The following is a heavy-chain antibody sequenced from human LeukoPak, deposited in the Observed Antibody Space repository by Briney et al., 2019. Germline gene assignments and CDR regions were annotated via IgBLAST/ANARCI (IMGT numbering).Heavy chain of an antibody. CDR2: INWNGGST. CDR1: GFTFDDYG. J-gene: IGHJ4*02. V-gene: IGHV3-20*01. D-gene: IGHD3-3*01. Sequence: GGSLRLSCAASGFTFDDYGMSWVRQAPGKGLEWVSGINWNGGSTGYADSVKGRFTISRDNAKNSLYLQMNSLRAEDTALYHCARTLYYDFWSGYYRAPGYWGQGTLVTVSS. CDR3: ARTLYYDFWSGYYRAPGY.